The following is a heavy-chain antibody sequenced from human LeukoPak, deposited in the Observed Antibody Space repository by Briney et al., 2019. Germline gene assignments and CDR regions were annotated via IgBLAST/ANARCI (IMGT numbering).Heavy chain of an antibody. D-gene: IGHD3-22*01. CDR3: AKDKAETMIDMIVVVTESDAFDI. Sequence: GGSLRLSCAASGFTFSDYYMSWIRQAPGKGLEWVSYISSSGSTIYYADSVKGRFTNSRDNSKNTLYLQMNSLRAEDTAVYYCAKDKAETMIDMIVVVTESDAFDIWGQGTMVTVSS. J-gene: IGHJ3*02. V-gene: IGHV3-11*01. CDR1: GFTFSDYY. CDR2: ISSSGSTI.